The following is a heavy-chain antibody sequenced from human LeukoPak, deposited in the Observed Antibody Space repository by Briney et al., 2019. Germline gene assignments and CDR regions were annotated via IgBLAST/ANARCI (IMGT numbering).Heavy chain of an antibody. D-gene: IGHD2-2*01. Sequence: QPGGSLRLSCPASGFTFSSYGTHWVRQAAEKGLEYVSGISSDGGSTYYADSVKGRFTISRDNSKSTLYLQMNGLTAEDTALYYCARRLVTAGITDFFDSWGQGTLVSVSS. CDR2: ISSDGGST. CDR1: GFTFSSYG. V-gene: IGHV3-64*04. CDR3: ARRLVTAGITDFFDS. J-gene: IGHJ4*02.